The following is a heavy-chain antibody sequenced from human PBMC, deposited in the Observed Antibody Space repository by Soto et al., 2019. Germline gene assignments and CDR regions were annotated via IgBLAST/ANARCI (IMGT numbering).Heavy chain of an antibody. J-gene: IGHJ4*02. Sequence: QVQLVQSGAEVKKPGASVKVSCKASGYTFSNYLLHWVRQAPGQGLEWMGWINAGNGHTKYSQKFQGRVTFTRDTSATTAYIELGCLRSEDTAVYYCASTSDGSGSYYWGQGTLVTVSS. CDR3: ASTSDGSGSYY. CDR1: GYTFSNYL. CDR2: INAGNGHT. D-gene: IGHD3-10*01. V-gene: IGHV1-3*01.